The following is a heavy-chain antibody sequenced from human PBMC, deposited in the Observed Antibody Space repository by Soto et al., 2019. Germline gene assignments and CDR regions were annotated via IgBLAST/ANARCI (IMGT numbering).Heavy chain of an antibody. Sequence: SETLSLTCTVSGGSISGYYWSWIRQPPGKGLEWIGYIYYSGSTNYNPSLKSRATISEDTSRSQFSLKLTPVIAAAPAVYSCGGCYCSSTGCGVYFASGGQGTLVTVSS. V-gene: IGHV4-59*08. CDR3: GGCYCSSTGCGVYFAS. CDR2: IYYSGST. D-gene: IGHD2-2*01. CDR1: GGSISGYY. J-gene: IGHJ4*02.